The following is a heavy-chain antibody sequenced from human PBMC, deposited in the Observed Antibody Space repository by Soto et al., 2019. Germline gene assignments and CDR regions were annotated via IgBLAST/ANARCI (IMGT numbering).Heavy chain of an antibody. CDR3: ARDVGIAARPYGWFDP. D-gene: IGHD6-6*01. Sequence: GXSVKVSFNAAGGTFISYAISWVRQAPGQGLEWMGGIIPIFGTSNYAQKFQGRVTITADESTSTAYMELSSLRSEDTAVYYCARDVGIAARPYGWFDPWGQGTLVTVSS. V-gene: IGHV1-69*13. CDR2: IIPIFGTS. J-gene: IGHJ5*02. CDR1: GGTFISYA.